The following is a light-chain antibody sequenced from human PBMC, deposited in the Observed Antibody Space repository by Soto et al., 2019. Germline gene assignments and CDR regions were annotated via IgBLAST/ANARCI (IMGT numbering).Light chain of an antibody. CDR1: QSVSSS. CDR3: QQRSDWPAWT. V-gene: IGKV3-11*01. CDR2: DAS. Sequence: EIVLTQSPATLSLSPGERATLSCRASQSVSSSLAWYQQKPGLPPRLLIYDASNRAAGIPGRFSGSGSGTDFTLTISSLEPEDSAVYYCQQRSDWPAWTFGQGTKVDIK. J-gene: IGKJ1*01.